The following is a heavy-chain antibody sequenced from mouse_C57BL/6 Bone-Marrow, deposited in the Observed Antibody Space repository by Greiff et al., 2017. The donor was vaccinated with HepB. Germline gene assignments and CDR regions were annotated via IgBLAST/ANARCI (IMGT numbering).Heavy chain of an antibody. CDR3: ARNIYYGNYAFDY. CDR1: GFSLTSYG. Sequence: VKLMESGPGLVQPSQSLSITCTVSGFSLTSYGVHWVRQSPGKGLEWLGVIWSGGSTDDNAAFISRLSISKDNSKSQVFFEMNSLQADDTAIYYCARNIYYGNYAFDYWGQGTTLTVSS. J-gene: IGHJ2*01. CDR2: IWSGGST. D-gene: IGHD2-1*01. V-gene: IGHV2-2*01.